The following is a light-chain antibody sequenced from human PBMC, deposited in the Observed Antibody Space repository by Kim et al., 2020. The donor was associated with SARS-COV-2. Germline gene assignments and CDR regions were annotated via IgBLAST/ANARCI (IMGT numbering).Light chain of an antibody. Sequence: SVSPGERATLSCRASQSVSSNLAWYQQKPGQAPRLLIYGASTTATGIPARFNGSGSGTEFTLTISSLQSEDFAVYNCQQYNNWPWTFGQGTKLEIK. J-gene: IGKJ2*02. CDR2: GAS. CDR1: QSVSSN. CDR3: QQYNNWPWT. V-gene: IGKV3-15*01.